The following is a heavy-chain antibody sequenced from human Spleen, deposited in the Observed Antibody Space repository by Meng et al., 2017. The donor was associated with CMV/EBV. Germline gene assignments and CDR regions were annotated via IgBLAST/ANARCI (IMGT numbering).Heavy chain of an antibody. Sequence: SETLSLTCAVSGGSISSSNWWSWVRQPPGKGLEWIGEIYHSGSTNYNPSLKSRVTISVDKSKNQFSLKLSSVTAADTAVYYCAKYSYDSYYYYGMDVWGQGTTVTVSS. CDR2: IYHSGST. CDR3: AKYSYDSYYYYGMDV. V-gene: IGHV4-4*02. CDR1: GGSISSSNW. D-gene: IGHD5-18*01. J-gene: IGHJ6*02.